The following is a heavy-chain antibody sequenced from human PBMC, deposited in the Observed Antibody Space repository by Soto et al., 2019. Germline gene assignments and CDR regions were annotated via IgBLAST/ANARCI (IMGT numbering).Heavy chain of an antibody. CDR2: ISSSGTTM. D-gene: IGHD3-22*01. Sequence: GGSLRLSCAASGFTFSDYYMTWIRRAPGKGLEWVSYISSSGTTMYYADSVKGRFTISRDNAKNSLSLQMNSLRAEDTAVYYCARGGRDYDSSAYYGWFDPWGLGTLVTVS. V-gene: IGHV3-11*01. CDR3: ARGGRDYDSSAYYGWFDP. J-gene: IGHJ5*02. CDR1: GFTFSDYY.